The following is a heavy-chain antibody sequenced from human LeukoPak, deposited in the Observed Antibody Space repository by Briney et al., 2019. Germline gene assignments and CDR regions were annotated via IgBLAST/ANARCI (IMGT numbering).Heavy chain of an antibody. Sequence: SETLSLTCTVSGGSISSYYWSWIRQPPGKGLEWIGYIYYSGSTNYNPSLKSRVTISVDTSKNQFSLKLSSVTAADTAVYYCATPGPYGSGSYDYWGQGTLVIVSS. CDR1: GGSISSYY. J-gene: IGHJ4*02. CDR2: IYYSGST. V-gene: IGHV4-59*08. CDR3: ATPGPYGSGSYDY. D-gene: IGHD3-10*01.